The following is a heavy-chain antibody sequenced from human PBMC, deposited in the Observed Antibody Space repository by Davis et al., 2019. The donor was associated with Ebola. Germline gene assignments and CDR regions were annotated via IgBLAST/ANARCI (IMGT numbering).Heavy chain of an antibody. CDR1: GFTFSSYA. J-gene: IGHJ2*01. V-gene: IGHV3-30-3*01. CDR2: ISYDGSNK. D-gene: IGHD2-15*01. Sequence: LKISCAASGFTFSSYAMHWVRQAPGKGLEWVAVISYDGSNKYYADSVKGRFTISRDNSKNTLYLQMNSLRAEDTAVYYCARVELEYCSGGSCYSGYFDLWGRGTLVTVSS. CDR3: ARVELEYCSGGSCYSGYFDL.